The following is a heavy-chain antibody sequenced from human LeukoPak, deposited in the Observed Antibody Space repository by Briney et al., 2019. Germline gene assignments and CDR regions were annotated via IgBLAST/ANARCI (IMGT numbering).Heavy chain of an antibody. CDR2: ISQSSSNI. Sequence: GGSLRLSCAASGFTFSSHHMNWVRQAPGKGLEWDSSISQSSSNIYYADSIKGRFTISRDNAKNSLYLQLNSLRAEDTAVYYCARFHQYTSGDYWGQGTLVTVSS. CDR3: ARFHQYTSGDY. V-gene: IGHV3-21*01. D-gene: IGHD6-19*01. J-gene: IGHJ4*02. CDR1: GFTFSSHH.